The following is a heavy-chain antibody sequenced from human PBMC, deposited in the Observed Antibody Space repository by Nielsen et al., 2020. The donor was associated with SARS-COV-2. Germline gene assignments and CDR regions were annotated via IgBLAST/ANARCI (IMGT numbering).Heavy chain of an antibody. J-gene: IGHJ3*02. D-gene: IGHD3-10*01. CDR2: TSASGGST. CDR3: AKDDVVRGDAYDI. Sequence: GESLKISCAASGFTFSSYAMSWVRQAPGRGLEWVSGTSASGGSTYYADSVKGRFSISRDNSRNTLYLQMNSLRVEDTAIYFCAKDDVVRGDAYDIWGQGTVVTVSS. V-gene: IGHV3-23*01. CDR1: GFTFSSYA.